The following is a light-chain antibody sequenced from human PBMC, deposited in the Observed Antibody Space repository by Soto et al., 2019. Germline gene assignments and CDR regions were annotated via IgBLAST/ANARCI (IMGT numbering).Light chain of an antibody. V-gene: IGKV3-15*01. Sequence: EIVMTQSPATLSVSPGERATLFCRASQSLSSYLAWYQQKPGQAPRLLIYGPSTRATGIPARFSGSGSGTECTLIVSSLQSEDFAVYYCQQYYNWPLTFGGGTKVEVK. CDR2: GPS. J-gene: IGKJ4*01. CDR1: QSLSSY. CDR3: QQYYNWPLT.